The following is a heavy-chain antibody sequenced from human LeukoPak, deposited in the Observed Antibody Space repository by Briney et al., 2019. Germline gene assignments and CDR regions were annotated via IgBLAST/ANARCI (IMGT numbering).Heavy chain of an antibody. V-gene: IGHV4-59*01. CDR1: GGSFSSYY. CDR2: IYCSGST. CDR3: ARVPYSGYGSGSYFWFDP. J-gene: IGHJ5*02. Sequence: PSETLSLTCAVYGGSFSSYYWSWIRQPPGKGLEWIGYIYCSGSTNYNPSLKSRVTISVDTSKNQFSLKLSSVTAADTAVYYCARVPYSGYGSGSYFWFDPWGQGTLVTVSS. D-gene: IGHD3-10*01.